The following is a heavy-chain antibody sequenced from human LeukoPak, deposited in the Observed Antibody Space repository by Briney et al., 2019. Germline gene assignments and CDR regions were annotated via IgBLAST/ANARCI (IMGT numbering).Heavy chain of an antibody. CDR3: TTDLDY. CDR2: FDPEDGET. CDR1: GYTLNELA. V-gene: IGHV1-24*01. Sequence: ASVKVSCKASGYTLNELAIHWVRQAPGKGLQWMGGFDPEDGETIYAQKFRGRLTMAEDTSTDTACMELSSLTSDDTAVYYCTTDLDYWGQGSLVTVSS. J-gene: IGHJ4*02.